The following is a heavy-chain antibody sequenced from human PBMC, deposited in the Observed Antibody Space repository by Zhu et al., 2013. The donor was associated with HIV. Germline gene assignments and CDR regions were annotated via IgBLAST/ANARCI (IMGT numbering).Heavy chain of an antibody. V-gene: IGHV1-69*06. D-gene: IGHD5-12*01. CDR2: IIPIFGTA. CDR3: ARGMSGYDKYYFDY. CDR1: GYTFTSYG. Sequence: QVQLVQSGAEVKKPGASVKVSCKASGYTFTSYGISWVRQAPGQGLEWMGGIIPIFGTANYALKFQGRVTITADKSTSTAYMELSSLRSEDTAVYYCARGMSGYDKYYFDYWGQGTLVTVSS. J-gene: IGHJ4*02.